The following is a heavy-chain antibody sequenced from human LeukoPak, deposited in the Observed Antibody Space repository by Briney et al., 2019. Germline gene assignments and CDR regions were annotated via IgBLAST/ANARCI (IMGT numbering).Heavy chain of an antibody. D-gene: IGHD3-10*01. J-gene: IGHJ4*02. Sequence: GSLRVSCAASGFTVSSNYMSWVRQAPGKGLDWVSVIYSGGSTYYADSVKGRFTISRDKSKNTLYLQMNSLRAEDTAVYYCARVAPYYYGSGSYYPFDYWGQGTLVTVSS. CDR1: GFTVSSNY. CDR3: ARVAPYYYGSGSYYPFDY. V-gene: IGHV3-53*01. CDR2: IYSGGST.